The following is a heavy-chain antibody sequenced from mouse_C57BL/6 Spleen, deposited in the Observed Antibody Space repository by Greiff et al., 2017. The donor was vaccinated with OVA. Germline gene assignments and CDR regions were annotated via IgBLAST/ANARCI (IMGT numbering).Heavy chain of an antibody. V-gene: IGHV3-6*01. CDR2: ISYDGSN. J-gene: IGHJ3*01. D-gene: IGHD2-4*01. CDR3: ARFYDYAWFAY. Sequence: EVQRVESGPGLVKPSQSLSLTCSVTGYSITSGYYWNWIRQFPGNKLEWMGYISYDGSNNYNPSLKNRISITRDTSKNQFFLKLNSVTTEDTATYYCARFYDYAWFAYWGQGTLVTVSA. CDR1: GYSITSGYY.